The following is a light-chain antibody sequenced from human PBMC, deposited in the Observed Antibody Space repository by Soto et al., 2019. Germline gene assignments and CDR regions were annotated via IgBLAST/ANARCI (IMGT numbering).Light chain of an antibody. CDR3: SSHAASGV. V-gene: IGLV2-8*01. CDR1: SSDVGAYNY. Sequence: QSVLTQPPSASGSPGQSVTISCTGTSSDVGAYNYVSWYQQHPGKAPKLMIYEVNKRPSGVPDRFSGSKSGNTASLTVSGLQAEDEADYYCSSHAASGVFGGGTQLTVL. J-gene: IGLJ3*02. CDR2: EVN.